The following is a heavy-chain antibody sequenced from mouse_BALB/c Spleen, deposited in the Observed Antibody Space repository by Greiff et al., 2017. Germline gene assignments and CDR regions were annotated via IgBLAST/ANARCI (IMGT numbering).Heavy chain of an antibody. V-gene: IGHV5-6-3*01. CDR2: INSNGGST. CDR1: GFTFSSYG. Sequence: EVMLVESGGGLVQPGGSLKLSCAASGFTFSSYGMSWVRQTPDKRLELVATINSNGGSTYYPDSVKGRFTISRDNAKNTLYLQMSSLKSEDTAMYYCARDPPVDWGQGTTLTVAS. CDR3: ARDPPVD. J-gene: IGHJ2*01.